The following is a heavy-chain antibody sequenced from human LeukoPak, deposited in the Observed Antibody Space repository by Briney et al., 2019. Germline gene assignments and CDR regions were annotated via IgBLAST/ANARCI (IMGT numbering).Heavy chain of an antibody. D-gene: IGHD6-13*01. CDR2: IYSDGST. V-gene: IGHV4-61*02. CDR3: ASAPSSSWFTWFDR. CDR1: GGAINSGYYY. J-gene: IGHJ5*02. Sequence: SQTLSLTCIVSGGAINSGYYYWSWIRQPAGKGLEWIGRIYSDGSTNYNPSLKSRVTIFVDTSKNQVSLKLSSVTAADTAVYYCASAPSSSWFTWFDRWGQGTLVTVSS.